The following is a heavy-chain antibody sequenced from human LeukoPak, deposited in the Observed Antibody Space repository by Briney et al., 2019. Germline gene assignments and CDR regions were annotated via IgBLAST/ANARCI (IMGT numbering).Heavy chain of an antibody. J-gene: IGHJ6*02. CDR1: GFTLSSYW. CDR2: IKQDGSEI. CDR3: ARAMISYNYYYGMDV. D-gene: IGHD3-16*01. Sequence: PGGSLRLSCAASGFTLSSYWMIWVRQAPGKGLEWVANIKQDGSEISYVDSVKGRFTISRDNSKNTLYLQMNSLRAEDTAVYYCARAMISYNYYYGMDVWGQGTTVTVSS. V-gene: IGHV3-7*01.